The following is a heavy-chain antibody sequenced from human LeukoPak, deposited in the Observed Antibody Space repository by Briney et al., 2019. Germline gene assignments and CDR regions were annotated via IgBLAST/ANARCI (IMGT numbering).Heavy chain of an antibody. CDR1: GFTFSDYY. D-gene: IGHD3-16*01. J-gene: IGHJ6*03. CDR2: ISSSGSTI. Sequence: GGSLRLSCAASGFTFSDYYMSWIRQAPGKGLEWVSYISSSGSTIYYADSVKGRFTISRDNAKNSLYLQMNSLRAEDTAVYYCARDSGGDGYRIPYYYYYMDVWGKGTTVTISS. V-gene: IGHV3-11*01. CDR3: ARDSGGDGYRIPYYYYYMDV.